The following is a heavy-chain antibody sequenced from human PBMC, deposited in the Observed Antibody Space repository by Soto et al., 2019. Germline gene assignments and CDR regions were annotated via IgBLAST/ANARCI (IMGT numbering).Heavy chain of an antibody. J-gene: IGHJ6*03. CDR2: INHSGST. CDR1: GGSFSGYY. D-gene: IGHD3-3*01. Sequence: TLSLTCAVYGGSFSGYYWSWIRQPPGKGLEWIGEINHSGSTNYNPSLKSRVTISVDTSKNQFSLKLSSVTAADTAVYYCARGQPFVLEWLLSIPEYYMDVWGKGTTVTVSS. CDR3: ARGQPFVLEWLLSIPEYYMDV. V-gene: IGHV4-34*01.